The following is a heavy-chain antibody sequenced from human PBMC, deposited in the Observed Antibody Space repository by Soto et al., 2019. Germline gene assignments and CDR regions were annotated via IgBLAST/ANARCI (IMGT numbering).Heavy chain of an antibody. CDR3: AKSLFGGPDI. Sequence: PGGSLRLSCAASRFTFSTYAVSWVRQAPGKGLEWVSGISGGGGDTSYADSVRGRFTCSRDNSKNTLYLQMNSLRAEDTALYYCAKSLFGGPDIWGQGTMVTVSS. CDR2: ISGGGGDT. D-gene: IGHD2-15*01. J-gene: IGHJ3*02. CDR1: RFTFSTYA. V-gene: IGHV3-23*01.